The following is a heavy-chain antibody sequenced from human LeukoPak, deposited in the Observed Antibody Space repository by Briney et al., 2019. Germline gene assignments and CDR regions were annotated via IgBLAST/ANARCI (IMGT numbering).Heavy chain of an antibody. CDR2: ISYDGSNK. Sequence: GGSLRLSCAASGFTFSSYGMHWVRQAPGKGLEWVAVISYDGSNKYYADSVKGRFTISRDNSKNTLYLQMNSLRAEDTAVYYCATSPLTGGWYYYDSSGYYPGFDYWGQGTLVTVSS. CDR1: GFTFSSYG. J-gene: IGHJ4*02. CDR3: ATSPLTGGWYYYDSSGYYPGFDY. D-gene: IGHD3-22*01. V-gene: IGHV3-30*03.